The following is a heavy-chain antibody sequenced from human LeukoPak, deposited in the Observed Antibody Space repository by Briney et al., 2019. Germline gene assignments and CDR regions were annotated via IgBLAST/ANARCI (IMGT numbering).Heavy chain of an antibody. Sequence: PSETLSLTCTVSGGSISSSSYYWGRIRQPPGKGLEWIGSIYYSGSTYYNPSLKSRVTISVDRSKNQFSLKLSSVTAADTAVYYCARGRRSGGYCSSTSCSSNWFDPWGQGTLVTVSS. CDR2: IYYSGST. D-gene: IGHD2-2*01. J-gene: IGHJ5*02. V-gene: IGHV4-39*07. CDR1: GGSISSSSYY. CDR3: ARGRRSGGYCSSTSCSSNWFDP.